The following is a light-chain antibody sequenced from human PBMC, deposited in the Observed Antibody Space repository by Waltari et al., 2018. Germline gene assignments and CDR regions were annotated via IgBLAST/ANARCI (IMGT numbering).Light chain of an antibody. CDR3: QQYKSYKT. V-gene: IGKV1-5*03. Sequence: DIQMTQSPSTLSASVGHTVIISCRASQSITTSLAWYQQKPGKAPDVLIYGASNLESGGPSRFSGSGSGTEFTLTISSLQPDDFATYYCQQYKSYKTFGQGTRVEIK. CDR2: GAS. CDR1: QSITTS. J-gene: IGKJ1*01.